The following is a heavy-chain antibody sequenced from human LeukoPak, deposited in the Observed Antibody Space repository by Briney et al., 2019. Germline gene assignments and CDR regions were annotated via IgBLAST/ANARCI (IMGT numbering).Heavy chain of an antibody. V-gene: IGHV4-61*01. CDR1: GGSVSSGSYY. Sequence: SETLSLTCTVSGGSVSSGSYYWSWIRQPPGTGLEWIGYIYYSGSTDKNPSLKSRVTISVDTSKHQFSLKLSSVTTADTAVYFCARGVKCSGGSCYSEPWFDPWGQGTLVTVSS. D-gene: IGHD2-15*01. CDR2: IYYSGST. J-gene: IGHJ5*02. CDR3: ARGVKCSGGSCYSEPWFDP.